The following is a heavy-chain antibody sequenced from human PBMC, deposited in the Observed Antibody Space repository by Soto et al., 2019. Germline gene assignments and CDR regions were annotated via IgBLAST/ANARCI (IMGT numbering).Heavy chain of an antibody. D-gene: IGHD3-22*01. V-gene: IGHV3-23*01. CDR1: GFTFSSYA. Sequence: GGSLRLSCAASGFTFSSYAMSWVRQSPGKGLEWVSAISGSGGSTYYADSVKGRFTISRDNSKNTLYLQMNSLRAEDTAVYYCAKCYDSSGSTFDYWGQGTLVTVSS. CDR3: AKCYDSSGSTFDY. J-gene: IGHJ4*02. CDR2: ISGSGGST.